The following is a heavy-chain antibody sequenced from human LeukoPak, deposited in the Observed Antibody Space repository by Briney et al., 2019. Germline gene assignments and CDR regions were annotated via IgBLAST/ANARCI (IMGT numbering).Heavy chain of an antibody. J-gene: IGHJ3*02. CDR1: GFTFDDYA. CDR3: AKESGVVAANGAFDI. CDR2: ISWNSGSI. V-gene: IGHV3-9*03. Sequence: PGGSLRLSCAASGFTFDDYAMHWVRQAPGKGLEWVSGISWNSGSIGYADSVKGRFTISRDNAKNSLYLQMNSLRAEDMALYYCAKESGVVAANGAFDIWGQGTMVTVSS. D-gene: IGHD2-15*01.